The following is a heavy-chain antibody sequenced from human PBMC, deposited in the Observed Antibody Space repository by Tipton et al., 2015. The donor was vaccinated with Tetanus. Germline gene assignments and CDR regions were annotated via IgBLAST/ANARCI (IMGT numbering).Heavy chain of an antibody. Sequence: QLGQSGGGAVQPGRSLRLSCAASGFTFSSYVMHWVRQAPGEGLEYVSTISSNGGSTYYADYVRGRFTISRDNSKNTLYLQMNSLGAEDTAVYYCTNQAGGSGGIYYYYALDVWGQGTTVTVSS. CDR2: ISSNGGST. CDR1: GFTFSSYV. D-gene: IGHD2-15*01. J-gene: IGHJ6*02. V-gene: IGHV3-64*04. CDR3: TNQAGGSGGIYYYYALDV.